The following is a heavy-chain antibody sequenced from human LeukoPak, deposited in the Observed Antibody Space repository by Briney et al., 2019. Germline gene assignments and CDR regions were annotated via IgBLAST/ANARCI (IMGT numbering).Heavy chain of an antibody. Sequence: GGSLRLSCAASGFTFSSYSMNWVRQAPGKGLEWVSSISSSSSYIYYADSVKGRFTISRENAKNSLYLQMNSLRAEDTAVYYCARVGCSGGSCYHDAFDIWGQGTMVTVSS. CDR1: GFTFSSYS. D-gene: IGHD2-15*01. CDR3: ARVGCSGGSCYHDAFDI. V-gene: IGHV3-21*01. J-gene: IGHJ3*02. CDR2: ISSSSSYI.